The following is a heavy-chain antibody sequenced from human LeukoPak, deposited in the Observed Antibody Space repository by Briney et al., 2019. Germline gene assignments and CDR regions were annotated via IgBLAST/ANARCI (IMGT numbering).Heavy chain of an antibody. Sequence: GGSLRLSCEASGFTFSYFSMHWVRQAPGKGLEWVAVVSSDGDKKNYADSAKGRFDISRDNSKNTLSLQMNNVIPEDTALYYCAKEGLYTTDWYGNWFDSWGQGTLVTVSS. CDR3: AKEGLYTTDWYGNWFDS. V-gene: IGHV3-30*09. J-gene: IGHJ5*01. CDR1: GFTFSYFS. D-gene: IGHD2-2*02. CDR2: VSSDGDKK.